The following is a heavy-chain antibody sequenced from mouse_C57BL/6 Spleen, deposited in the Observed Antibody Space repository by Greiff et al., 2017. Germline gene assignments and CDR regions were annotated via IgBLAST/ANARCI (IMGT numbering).Heavy chain of an antibody. V-gene: IGHV5-17*01. CDR1: GFTFSDYG. CDR3: ARHSNCAAWFAY. D-gene: IGHD2-5*01. J-gene: IGHJ3*01. CDR2: ISSGSSTI. Sequence: DVMLVESGGGLVKPGGSLKLSCAASGFTFSDYGMHWVRQAPEKGLEWVAYISSGSSTIYYADKLKGRFTISRDKAKNTLFLQMTSLMSEDTAMYYCARHSNCAAWFAYWGQGTLVTVSA.